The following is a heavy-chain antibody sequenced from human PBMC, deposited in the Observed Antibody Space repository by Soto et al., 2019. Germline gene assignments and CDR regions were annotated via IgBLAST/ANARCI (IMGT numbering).Heavy chain of an antibody. V-gene: IGHV4-4*07. J-gene: IGHJ4*02. D-gene: IGHD6-19*01. Sequence: QVQLQASGPRLLKPSETLSLTCTVSGDSISGHYWSWIRQPAGKGLEWIGRIYASGSNISNRSLRSRVALSVDTSKNQFSLNLNSVTAADTAMYYCVRSGYSSGWYTAFDSWSQGPLVTVSS. CDR1: GDSISGHY. CDR3: VRSGYSSGWYTAFDS. CDR2: IYASGSN.